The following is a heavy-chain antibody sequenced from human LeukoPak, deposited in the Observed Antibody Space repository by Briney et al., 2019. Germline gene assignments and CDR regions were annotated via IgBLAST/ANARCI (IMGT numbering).Heavy chain of an antibody. D-gene: IGHD5-18*01. CDR3: ARHSGYSYGWGYYFDY. CDR2: IYYSGST. Sequence: SETLSLTCTVSGGSISSYYWSWIRQPPGKGLEWIGYIYYSGSTNYNPSLKSRVTISVDTSKNQFSLKLSSVTAADTAVYYCARHSGYSYGWGYYFDYWGQGTLVTVSS. J-gene: IGHJ4*02. V-gene: IGHV4-59*01. CDR1: GGSISSYY.